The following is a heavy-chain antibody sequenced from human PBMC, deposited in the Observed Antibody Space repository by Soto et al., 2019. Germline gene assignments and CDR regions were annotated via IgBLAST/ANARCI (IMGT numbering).Heavy chain of an antibody. J-gene: IGHJ3*02. CDR1: GYTLTELS. CDR2: ISPEDGDT. Sequence: ASVKVSCKVSGYTLTELSMHWVRQAPGKGLEWMGGISPEDGDTIYAQKFQGRVTMTTDTSTSTAYMELRSLRSDDTAVYYCARVADAFDIWGQGTMVTVAS. CDR3: ARVADAFDI. V-gene: IGHV1-24*01. D-gene: IGHD2-15*01.